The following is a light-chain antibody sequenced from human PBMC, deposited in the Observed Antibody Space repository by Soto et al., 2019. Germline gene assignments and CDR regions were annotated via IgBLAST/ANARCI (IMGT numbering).Light chain of an antibody. CDR3: QHYNDFSWT. CDR2: ATS. Sequence: DIHLTQSPSTLSASVGDRVTITCRASQSISILLAWYQQKPGKAPNLLIYATSTLETGVSSRFSGSGSGTKFTLTISSLQPDDSATYYCQHYNDFSWTFGQGTKVEIK. CDR1: QSISIL. V-gene: IGKV1-5*03. J-gene: IGKJ1*01.